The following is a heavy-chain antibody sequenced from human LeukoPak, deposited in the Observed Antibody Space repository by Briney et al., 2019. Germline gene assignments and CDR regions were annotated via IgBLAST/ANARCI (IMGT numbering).Heavy chain of an antibody. CDR3: ARAASRHYYDSSGYYYQALSLGYDY. Sequence: GGSLRLSCAASGFTFSSYGMHWVRQAPGKGLEWVSAISGSGGSTYYADSVKGRFTISRDNSKNTLYLQMNSLRAEDTAVYYCARAASRHYYDSSGYYYQALSLGYDYWGQGTLVTVSS. V-gene: IGHV3-23*01. CDR2: ISGSGGST. CDR1: GFTFSSYG. D-gene: IGHD3-22*01. J-gene: IGHJ4*02.